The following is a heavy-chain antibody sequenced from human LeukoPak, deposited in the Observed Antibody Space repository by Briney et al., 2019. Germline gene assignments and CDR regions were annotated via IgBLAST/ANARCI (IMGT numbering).Heavy chain of an antibody. D-gene: IGHD5-12*01. V-gene: IGHV4-39*01. CDR3: ARNSAYDNSYYFDY. CDR2: IYYSGST. CDR1: GGSISSSSYY. Sequence: SETLSLTCTVSGGSISSSSYYWGWIRQPPGKGLEWIGIIYYSGSTYYNPSLKSRVTIFVDTSKSQLSLKLSSVTAADSAVYYCARNSAYDNSYYFDYWGQGTLVTVSS. J-gene: IGHJ4*02.